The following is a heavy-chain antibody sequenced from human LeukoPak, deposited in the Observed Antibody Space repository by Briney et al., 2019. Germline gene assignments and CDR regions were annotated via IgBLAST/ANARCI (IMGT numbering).Heavy chain of an antibody. CDR2: IIPIFGTA. Sequence: GASVKVSCKASGGTFSSYAISWVRQASGQGLEWMGGIIPIFGTANYAQKFQGRVTITADESTSTAYMELSSLRSEDTAVYYCAFRTIAARLDYYYYYMDVWGKGTTVTVSS. V-gene: IGHV1-69*13. CDR3: AFRTIAARLDYYYYYMDV. D-gene: IGHD6-6*01. CDR1: GGTFSSYA. J-gene: IGHJ6*03.